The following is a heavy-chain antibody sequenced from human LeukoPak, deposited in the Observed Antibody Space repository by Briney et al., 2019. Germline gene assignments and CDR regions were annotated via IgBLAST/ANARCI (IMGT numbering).Heavy chain of an antibody. V-gene: IGHV3-23*01. CDR2: ISGSGGTT. CDR1: GFTFSSYA. CDR3: ANGRDGYNFDY. D-gene: IGHD5-24*01. Sequence: GGSLRLSCAASGFTFSSYAMSWVRQVPGKGLEWVSAISGSGGTTYYTDSVKGRFTISRDNSKNTLYLQTNSLRAEDTAVYYCANGRDGYNFDYWGQGTLVTVSS. J-gene: IGHJ4*02.